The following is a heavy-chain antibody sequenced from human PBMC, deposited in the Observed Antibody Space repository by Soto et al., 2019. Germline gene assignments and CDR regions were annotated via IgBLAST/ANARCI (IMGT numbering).Heavy chain of an antibody. D-gene: IGHD6-13*01. Sequence: PSETLSLTCAVYGGSFSGYYWSWIRQPPGKGLEWIGEINHSGSTNYNPSLKSRVTISVDTSKNQFSLKLSSVTAADTAVYYCARVAAARPPFDYWGQGTLVTVSS. CDR1: GGSFSGYY. V-gene: IGHV4-34*01. CDR2: INHSGST. J-gene: IGHJ4*02. CDR3: ARVAAARPPFDY.